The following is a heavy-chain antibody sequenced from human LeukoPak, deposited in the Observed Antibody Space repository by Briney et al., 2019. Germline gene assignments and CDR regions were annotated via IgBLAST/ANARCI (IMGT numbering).Heavy chain of an antibody. CDR2: IYTSGGT. V-gene: IGHV4-4*09. CDR3: ARLTRLSTSPDRYYLDY. Sequence: SETLSLTCTVSGDSISSYYWSRIRQPPGKGLEWIGYIYTSGGTNYIPSLKGRVTISIDTSKNQFSLKLSSVTAADSAVYYCARLTRLSTSPDRYYLDYWGQGTLVTVSS. CDR1: GDSISSYY. J-gene: IGHJ4*02. D-gene: IGHD6-6*01.